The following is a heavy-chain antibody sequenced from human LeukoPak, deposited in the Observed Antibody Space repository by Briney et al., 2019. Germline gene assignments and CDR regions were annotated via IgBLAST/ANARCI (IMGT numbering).Heavy chain of an antibody. Sequence: GASVKVSCKASGYTFTGYYVHWVRQAPGQGLEWLGWINPISGGTNYAQKFQGRVTMTRDTSISTAYMELSSLRSDDTAVYYCATFGSGSPDYWVQGTLVTVSS. D-gene: IGHD3-10*01. CDR3: ATFGSGSPDY. CDR2: INPISGGT. CDR1: GYTFTGYY. J-gene: IGHJ4*02. V-gene: IGHV1-2*02.